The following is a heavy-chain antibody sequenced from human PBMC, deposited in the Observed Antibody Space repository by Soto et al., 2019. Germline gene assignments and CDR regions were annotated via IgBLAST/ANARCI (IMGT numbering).Heavy chain of an antibody. CDR3: ARVRLLLGGSYYLDY. CDR2: IGTAGDT. D-gene: IGHD1-26*01. CDR1: GFTFSSYD. V-gene: IGHV3-13*01. J-gene: IGHJ4*02. Sequence: HPGGSLRLSCAASGFTFSSYDMHWVRQATGKGLEWVSAIGTAGDTYYPGSVKGRFTISRENAKNSLYLQMNSLRAGDTAVYYCARVRLLLGGSYYLDYWGQGTLVTVSS.